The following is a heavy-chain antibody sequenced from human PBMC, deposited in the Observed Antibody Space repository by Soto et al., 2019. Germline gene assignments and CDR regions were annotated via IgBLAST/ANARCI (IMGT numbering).Heavy chain of an antibody. CDR1: GFTFSSYG. V-gene: IGHV3-33*01. CDR2: IWYDGSNK. Sequence: PGGSLRLSCAASGFTFSSYGMHWVRQAPGKGLEWVAVIWYDGSNKYYADSVKGRFTISRDNSKNTLYLQMNSLRAEDTAVYYCARDLGTKFLEWLFDYWGQGTLVTVSS. J-gene: IGHJ4*02. CDR3: ARDLGTKFLEWLFDY. D-gene: IGHD3-3*01.